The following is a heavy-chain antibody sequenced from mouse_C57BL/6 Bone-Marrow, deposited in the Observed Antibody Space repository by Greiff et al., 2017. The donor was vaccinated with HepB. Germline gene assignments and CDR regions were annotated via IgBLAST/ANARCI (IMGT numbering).Heavy chain of an antibody. CDR1: GFTFKNTY. J-gene: IGHJ2*01. V-gene: IGHV14-3*01. CDR2: IDPANGNT. D-gene: IGHD1-1*01. Sequence: VQLQQPVAELVRPGASVKLSCTASGFTFKNTYMHWVKQRPEQGLEWIGRIDPANGNTKYAPKFQGKATITADTSSNTAYLQLSSLTSEDTAIYYCARDLLSWAVDYWGQGTTLTVSS. CDR3: ARDLLSWAVDY.